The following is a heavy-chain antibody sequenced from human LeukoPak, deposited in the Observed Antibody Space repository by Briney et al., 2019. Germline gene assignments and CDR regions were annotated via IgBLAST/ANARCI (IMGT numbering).Heavy chain of an antibody. CDR2: INTDGSRT. D-gene: IGHD4-23*01. CDR1: GFTFSSYW. V-gene: IGHV3-74*01. Sequence: PGGSLRLSCAASGFTFSSYWMHWVRQAPGKGLVWVSRINTDGSRTSYADSVKGRFTISRDSAKNALYLQMNSLRADDTAVYYCARPPTVVTPAGFDYRGQGTLVTVSS. J-gene: IGHJ4*02. CDR3: ARPPTVVTPAGFDY.